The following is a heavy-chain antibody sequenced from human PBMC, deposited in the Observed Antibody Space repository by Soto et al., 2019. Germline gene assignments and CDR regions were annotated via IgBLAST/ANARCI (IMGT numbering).Heavy chain of an antibody. J-gene: IGHJ5*02. Sequence: QVQLQQWGAGLLKPSETLSLTCAVYGGSFSGYYWSWIRQPPGKGLEWIGEINHSGSTNYNPSLKSRVTISVDTSKNQFFLKLSSVTAADTAVYYCARGRIWNGRPGVWFDPWGQGTLVTVSS. CDR3: ARGRIWNGRPGVWFDP. CDR2: INHSGST. CDR1: GGSFSGYY. V-gene: IGHV4-34*01. D-gene: IGHD3-3*01.